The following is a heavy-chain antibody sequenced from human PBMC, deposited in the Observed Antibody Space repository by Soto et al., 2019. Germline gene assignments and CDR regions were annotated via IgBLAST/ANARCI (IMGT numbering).Heavy chain of an antibody. CDR3: ACLHGENINGYYYYYYMDV. Sequence: PSETLSLTCTVSGGSISSGGYYWSWIRQHPGKGLEWIGYIYYSGSTYYNPSLKSRVTISVDTSKNQFSLKLSSVTAADTAVYYCACLHGENINGYYYYYYMDVWGKGTTVTVSS. CDR2: IYYSGST. J-gene: IGHJ6*03. CDR1: GGSISSGGYY. D-gene: IGHD3-10*01. V-gene: IGHV4-31*03.